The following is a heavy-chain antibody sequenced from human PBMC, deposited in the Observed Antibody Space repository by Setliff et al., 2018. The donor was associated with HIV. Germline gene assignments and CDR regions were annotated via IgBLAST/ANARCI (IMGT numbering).Heavy chain of an antibody. D-gene: IGHD3-22*01. J-gene: IGHJ6*03. V-gene: IGHV3-48*03. CDR3: VREIGLTMIPYSHNYYYMDV. CDR2: INNNSTTI. Sequence: GGSLRLSCEASGFSFSSYEMNWVRQAPGRGLEWISYINNNSTTIYYADSVRGRFTISRDNAQNSLFLQMHSLRAEDTGVYFCVREIGLTMIPYSHNYYYMDVWGKGTTVTVSS. CDR1: GFSFSSYE.